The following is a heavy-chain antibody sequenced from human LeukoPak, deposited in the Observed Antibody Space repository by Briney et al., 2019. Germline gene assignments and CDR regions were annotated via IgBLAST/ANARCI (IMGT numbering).Heavy chain of an antibody. CDR3: ASPAAGSLYYYYMDV. CDR1: GSTFSNYG. Sequence: GGSLRLSCAASGSTFSNYGMHWVRQAPGKGLEWVAFIRYDGSNKYYADSVKGRFTISRDNAKNTLYLQMNSLRVEDTAVYYCASPAAGSLYYYYMDVWGKGTTVTVSS. D-gene: IGHD6-25*01. CDR2: IRYDGSNK. V-gene: IGHV3-30*02. J-gene: IGHJ6*03.